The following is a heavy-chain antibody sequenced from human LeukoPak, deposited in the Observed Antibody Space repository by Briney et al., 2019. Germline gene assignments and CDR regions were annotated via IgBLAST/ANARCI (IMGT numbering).Heavy chain of an antibody. D-gene: IGHD2-15*01. CDR3: ARDLLDIVVVVAATQADAFDI. V-gene: IGHV3-21*01. CDR1: GFTFSSYS. CDR2: ISSSSSYI. Sequence: GGSLRLSCAASGFTFSSYSMNWVRQAPGKGLEWVSSISSSSSYIYYADSVKGRFTISRDNAKNSLYLQMNSLRAEDTAVYYCARDLLDIVVVVAATQADAFDIWGQGTMVTVSS. J-gene: IGHJ3*02.